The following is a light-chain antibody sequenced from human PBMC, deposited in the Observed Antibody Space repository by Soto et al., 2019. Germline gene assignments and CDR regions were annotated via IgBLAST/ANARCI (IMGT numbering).Light chain of an antibody. CDR1: QSVLYSSNNQNY. J-gene: IGKJ2*01. CDR2: WAS. V-gene: IGKV4-1*01. CDR3: QQYYSTPVP. Sequence: DIVMTQSPDSLAVSLGERVTINCKSSQSVLYSSNNQNYLAWYQQKPGQPPKLLIYWASTRESGVPDRFSGSGSGTDFTLTISSLQAEDVAVYYCQQYYSTPVPFGQGTKLEIK.